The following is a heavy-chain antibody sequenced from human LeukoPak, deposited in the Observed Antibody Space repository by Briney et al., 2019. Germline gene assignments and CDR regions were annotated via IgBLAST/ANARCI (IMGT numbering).Heavy chain of an antibody. CDR1: GYTFTGYY. Sequence: ASAKVSCKASGYTFTGYYMHWVRQAPGQGLEWMGWINPNSGGTNYAQKFQGRVTMTRDTSISTAYMELSRLRSDDTAVYYCARVGAWQLLGSIDYWGQGTLVTVSS. CDR2: INPNSGGT. D-gene: IGHD1-26*01. V-gene: IGHV1-2*02. J-gene: IGHJ4*02. CDR3: ARVGAWQLLGSIDY.